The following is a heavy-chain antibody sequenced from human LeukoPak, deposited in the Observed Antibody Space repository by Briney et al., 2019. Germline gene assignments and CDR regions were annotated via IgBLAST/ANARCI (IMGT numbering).Heavy chain of an antibody. J-gene: IGHJ3*02. D-gene: IGHD2-15*01. CDR2: IYYSGST. CDR1: GGSISSSSYY. CDR3: ARERSGGYNDAFDI. Sequence: SETLSLTCTVSGGSISSSSYYWGWIRQPPGKGLEWIGSIYYSGSTYYNPSLKSRVTMSVDTSKNQFSLKLSSVTAADTAVYYCARERSGGYNDAFDIWGQGTMVTVSS. V-gene: IGHV4-39*07.